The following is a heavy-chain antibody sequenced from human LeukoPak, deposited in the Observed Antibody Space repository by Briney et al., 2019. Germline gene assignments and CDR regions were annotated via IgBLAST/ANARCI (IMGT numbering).Heavy chain of an antibody. Sequence: PGGSLRLSCAVSGFTFSDHYMNWVRQAPGKGLEWISSISSGGTSKYYADSVKGRFSISRDNAENSLYLQMNSLRVDDMAVYYCARFLVVASANPFDYWGQGTLVTVSS. CDR2: ISSGGTSK. V-gene: IGHV3-11*04. D-gene: IGHD2-15*01. CDR3: ARFLVVASANPFDY. J-gene: IGHJ4*02. CDR1: GFTFSDHY.